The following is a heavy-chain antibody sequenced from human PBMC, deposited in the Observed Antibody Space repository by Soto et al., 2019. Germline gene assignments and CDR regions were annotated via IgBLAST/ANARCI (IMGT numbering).Heavy chain of an antibody. Sequence: GGSLRLSCVASGFTLSSYGMHWVRQAPGKGLEWVAVIWYDGSNKYYADSVKGRFTISRDNSKNTLYLQMNSLRAEDTAVYYCARDSLGHMDVWGKGTTVTVSS. J-gene: IGHJ6*03. V-gene: IGHV3-33*08. CDR3: ARDSLGHMDV. CDR1: GFTLSSYG. D-gene: IGHD3-16*01. CDR2: IWYDGSNK.